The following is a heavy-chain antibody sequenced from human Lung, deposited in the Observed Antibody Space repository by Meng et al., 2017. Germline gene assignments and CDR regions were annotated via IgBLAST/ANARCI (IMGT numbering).Heavy chain of an antibody. D-gene: IGHD3-10*01. CDR2: INHGGST. CDR1: GGSISGSY. CDR3: ARERHSTIIRGVIDF. Sequence: QVQLQQWGAGRLGPPENLPLTCAVYGGSISGSYWSWIRQSPAKGLEWIGKINHGGSTNYNPSLESRVTISVDTPKNQFSLRLTSMTVADTAVYYCARERHSTIIRGVIDFWGQGALVTVSS. V-gene: IGHV4-34*01. J-gene: IGHJ4*02.